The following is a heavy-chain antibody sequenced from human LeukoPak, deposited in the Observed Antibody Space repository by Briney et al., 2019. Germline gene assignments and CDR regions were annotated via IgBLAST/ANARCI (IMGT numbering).Heavy chain of an antibody. V-gene: IGHV3-23*01. Sequence: GWSLRLSCAATGFTCSSYAVSWVSQVLGEGLEWVSAISGSGGSTYYADSVKGRFTISRDNSKNTLYLQMNSLRAEDTAVYYCANRGSSGWLVYWGQGTLVTVSS. CDR1: GFTCSSYA. J-gene: IGHJ4*02. CDR3: ANRGSSGWLVY. D-gene: IGHD6-19*01. CDR2: ISGSGGST.